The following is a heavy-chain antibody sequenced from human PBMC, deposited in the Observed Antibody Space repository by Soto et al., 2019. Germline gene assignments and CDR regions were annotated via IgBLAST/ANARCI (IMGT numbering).Heavy chain of an antibody. J-gene: IGHJ5*02. V-gene: IGHV4-39*01. CDR1: GGSVSDISYC. CDR2: MFYSGAT. D-gene: IGHD2-15*01. CDR3: ARHKSGSDWLDP. Sequence: PSETLSLTCTVSGGSVSDISYCWGCMRQPPGKGLQWIGCMFYSGATYYNPSLKNRVTLSVDTSNNEFSLKLVSVTAPDTAVYYCARHKSGSDWLDPWGQGTLVTVSS.